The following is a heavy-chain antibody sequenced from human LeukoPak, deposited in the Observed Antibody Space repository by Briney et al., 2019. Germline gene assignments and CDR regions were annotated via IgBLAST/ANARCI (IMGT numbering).Heavy chain of an antibody. D-gene: IGHD6-13*01. V-gene: IGHV3-11*01. CDR2: IKSSGSAI. Sequence: GGSLRLSCAASGFTFSDYYMSWIRQAPGERLEWVSYIKSSGSAIYYADSVKGRFTISRDNAKNSLYLQMNSLRAEDTAVYYCARGASHSSSWYGGAFDVWGQGTMATVSS. J-gene: IGHJ3*01. CDR3: ARGASHSSSWYGGAFDV. CDR1: GFTFSDYY.